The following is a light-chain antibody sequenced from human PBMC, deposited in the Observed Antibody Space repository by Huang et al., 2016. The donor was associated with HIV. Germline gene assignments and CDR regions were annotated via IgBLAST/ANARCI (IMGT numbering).Light chain of an antibody. V-gene: IGKV2-28*01. CDR1: QSLLHSNGDNI. Sequence: DVVMTQSPLSLPVNPGEPASISCRSSQSLLHSNGDNILNWYMQKPGQSPQLLIYLTSHRASGVPDMFNGIGSDPYVTLKNNIVRAADVGVYYCMQTLKTPPYTFGQGTKLEIK. CDR2: LTS. J-gene: IGKJ2*01. CDR3: MQTLKTPPYT.